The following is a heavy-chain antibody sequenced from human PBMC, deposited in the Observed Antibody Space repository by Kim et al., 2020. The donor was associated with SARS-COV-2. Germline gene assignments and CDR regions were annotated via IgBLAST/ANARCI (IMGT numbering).Heavy chain of an antibody. CDR1: GFTFSSYD. V-gene: IGHV3-13*04. CDR3: ARAKLGYCSSTSCSSPFYYYGMDV. D-gene: IGHD2-2*01. CDR2: IGTAGDT. J-gene: IGHJ6*02. Sequence: GGSLRLSCAASGFTFSSYDMHWVRQATGKGLEWVSAIGTAGDTYYPGSVKGRFTISRENAKNSLYLQMNSLRAGDTAVYYCARAKLGYCSSTSCSSPFYYYGMDVWGQGTTVTVSS.